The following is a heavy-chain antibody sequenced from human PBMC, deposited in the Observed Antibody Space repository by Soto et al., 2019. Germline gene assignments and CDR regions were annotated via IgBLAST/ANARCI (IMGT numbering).Heavy chain of an antibody. CDR3: ARVASDYINSVDN. CDR1: GFTFNAYA. CDR2: IGGSGGNR. J-gene: IGHJ4*02. D-gene: IGHD4-4*01. Sequence: EVQLLESGGGLVQPGGSLRRSCAASGFTFNAYAMTWVRQAPGKGLEWVSAIGGSGGNRYYADSVRGRFTISRDNSKDTLDLQMNSLRVEDTAVYYCARVASDYINSVDNWGQGILVTVSS. V-gene: IGHV3-23*01.